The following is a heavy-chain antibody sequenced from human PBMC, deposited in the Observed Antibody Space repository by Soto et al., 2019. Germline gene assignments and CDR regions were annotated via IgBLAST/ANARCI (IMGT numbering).Heavy chain of an antibody. Sequence: EVQLLESGGGLVQPGGSLRLSCAASGFTFSSYAMSWVRQAPGKGLEWVSAISGSGGSTYYADSVKGRFTSSRDNSKNTLDLQMNSLRAEDTAVYYCAKDLYFDYGDYGGPFDYWGQGTLVTVSS. D-gene: IGHD4-17*01. CDR3: AKDLYFDYGDYGGPFDY. CDR2: ISGSGGST. CDR1: GFTFSSYA. V-gene: IGHV3-23*01. J-gene: IGHJ4*02.